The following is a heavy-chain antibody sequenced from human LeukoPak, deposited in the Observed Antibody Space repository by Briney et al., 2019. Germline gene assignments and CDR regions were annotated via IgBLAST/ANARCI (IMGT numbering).Heavy chain of an antibody. CDR2: ISSSSSYI. CDR1: GFTFSSYS. Sequence: PGGSLRLSCAASGFTFSSYSMNWVRQAPGKGLEWVSSISSSSSYIYYADSVKGRFTISRDNAKNSLYLQMNSLRAEDTAVYYCARDASIDYGDYFYYYYYYMDVWGKGTTVTVSS. D-gene: IGHD4-17*01. V-gene: IGHV3-21*01. J-gene: IGHJ6*03. CDR3: ARDASIDYGDYFYYYYYYMDV.